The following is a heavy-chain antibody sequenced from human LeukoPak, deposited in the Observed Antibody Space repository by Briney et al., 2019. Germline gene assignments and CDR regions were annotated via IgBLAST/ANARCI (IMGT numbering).Heavy chain of an antibody. D-gene: IGHD3-3*01. CDR3: ARGPKYYDFWSGYYTDYYYGMDV. J-gene: IGHJ6*02. Sequence: ASVKVSCKASGYTFTSYYMHWVRQAPGQGLEWMGWMNPNSGNTGYAQKFQGRVTMTRNTSISTAYMELSSLRSEDTAVYYCARGPKYYDFWSGYYTDYYYGMDVWGQGTTVTVSS. V-gene: IGHV1-8*02. CDR2: MNPNSGNT. CDR1: GYTFTSYY.